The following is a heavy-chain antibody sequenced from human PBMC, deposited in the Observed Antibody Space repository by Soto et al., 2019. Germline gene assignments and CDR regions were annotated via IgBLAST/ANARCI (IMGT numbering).Heavy chain of an antibody. D-gene: IGHD6-13*01. CDR2: MNPNSGNA. Sequence: ASVKVSCKASGYTFTSYDINWVRQATGQGLEWMGWMNPNSGNAGYAQKFQGRVTMTADNSVSTAYMELSSLRSEDTAVYYCARGAGIKHDYFDYWGQGTLVTAPQ. CDR3: ARGAGIKHDYFDY. V-gene: IGHV1-8*01. CDR1: GYTFTSYD. J-gene: IGHJ4*02.